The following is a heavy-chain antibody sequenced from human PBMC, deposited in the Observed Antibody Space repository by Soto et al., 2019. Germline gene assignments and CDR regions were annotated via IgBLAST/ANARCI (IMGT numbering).Heavy chain of an antibody. CDR2: ISGSGGST. D-gene: IGHD2-15*01. CDR3: AKRAKYGGKAQGPNLNFDY. V-gene: IGHV3-23*01. Sequence: EVQLLESGGGLVQPGGSLRLSCAASGFTFSSYAMSWVRQAPGKGLEWVSAISGSGGSTYYADSVKGRFTISRDNSKNTLYLQMNSLRAEDTAVYYCAKRAKYGGKAQGPNLNFDYWGQGTLVTVSS. J-gene: IGHJ4*02. CDR1: GFTFSSYA.